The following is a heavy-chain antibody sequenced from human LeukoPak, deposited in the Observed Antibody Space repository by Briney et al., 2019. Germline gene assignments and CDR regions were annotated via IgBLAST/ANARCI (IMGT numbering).Heavy chain of an antibody. Sequence: GGSLRLSCAASGFTVSSNYMSWVRQAPGKGLEWVSVIYSGGSTYYADSVKGRFTISRDNSKNKLYLQMNSLRAEDTAVYYCAREGGDLLGETAPRDYYYYGMDVWGQGTTVTVS. V-gene: IGHV3-66*01. J-gene: IGHJ6*02. CDR2: IYSGGST. CDR3: AREGGDLLGETAPRDYYYYGMDV. D-gene: IGHD5-18*01. CDR1: GFTVSSNY.